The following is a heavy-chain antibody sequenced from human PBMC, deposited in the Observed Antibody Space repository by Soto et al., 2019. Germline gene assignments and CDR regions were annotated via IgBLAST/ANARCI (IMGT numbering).Heavy chain of an antibody. J-gene: IGHJ5*02. CDR3: ARETSSSWFYNWFDP. CDR1: GYTFTGYY. V-gene: IGHV1-2*04. Sequence: ASVKVSCKASGYTFTGYYMHWVRQAPGQGLEWMGWINPNSGGTNYAQKFQGWVTMTRDTSISTAYMELSRLRSDDTAVYYWARETSSSWFYNWFDPWGQGTLVTVSS. CDR2: INPNSGGT. D-gene: IGHD6-13*01.